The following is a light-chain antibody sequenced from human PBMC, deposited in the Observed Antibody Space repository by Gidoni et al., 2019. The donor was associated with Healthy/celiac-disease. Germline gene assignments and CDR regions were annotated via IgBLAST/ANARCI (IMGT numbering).Light chain of an antibody. V-gene: IGKV4-1*01. CDR1: QSVLYSSNNKNY. CDR2: WAS. Sequence: DIVMHQSPDSLAVSLGERATINCKSSQSVLYSSNNKNYLAWYQQKPGQPPKLRIYWASTRESGVPDRFSGSGSGTDFTLTISSLQAEDVAVYYCQQYYSTLALTFGGGTKVEIK. J-gene: IGKJ4*01. CDR3: QQYYSTLALT.